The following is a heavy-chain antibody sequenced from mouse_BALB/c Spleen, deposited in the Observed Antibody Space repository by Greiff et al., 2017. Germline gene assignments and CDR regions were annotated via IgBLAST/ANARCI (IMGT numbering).Heavy chain of an antibody. CDR2: ISSGGSYT. CDR1: GFTFSSYT. CDR3: TRSQYYGNYLDY. V-gene: IGHV5-6-4*01. Sequence: EVHLVESGGGLVKPGGSLKLSCAASGFTFSSYTMSWVRQTPEKRLEWVATISSGGSYTYYPDSVKGRFTISRDNAKNTLYLQMSSLKSEDTAMYYCTRSQYYGNYLDYWGQGTTLTVSS. D-gene: IGHD2-1*01. J-gene: IGHJ2*01.